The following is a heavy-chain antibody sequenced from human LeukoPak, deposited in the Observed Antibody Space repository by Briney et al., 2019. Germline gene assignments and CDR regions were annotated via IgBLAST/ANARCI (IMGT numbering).Heavy chain of an antibody. CDR3: ARPHRAAAGTDAFDI. CDR2: INPNSGGT. D-gene: IGHD6-13*01. V-gene: IGHV1-2*02. CDR1: RHTFPAHY. Sequence: GASVKGSSKVYRHTFPAHYMHWAGPAPGQGLEWMGWINPNSGGTKYAQNFQGRVTMTRDTSISTAYMELSRLRSDDTAVYYCARPHRAAAGTDAFDIWGEGIMVTVSS. J-gene: IGHJ3*02.